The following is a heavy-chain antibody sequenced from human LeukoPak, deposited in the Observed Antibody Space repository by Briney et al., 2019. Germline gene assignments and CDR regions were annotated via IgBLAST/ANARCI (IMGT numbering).Heavy chain of an antibody. J-gene: IGHJ5*02. CDR1: GFDLNTYE. Sequence: TGGSLRLSCAASGFDLNTYETNWVRQAPGKGLEWIADITISGHTKNYADSVKGRFTISRDNARTSLYLQMNSLRVEDTGVYYCARGDPHADLWGQGTLVTVSS. CDR3: ARGDPHADL. CDR2: ITISGHTK. V-gene: IGHV3-48*03.